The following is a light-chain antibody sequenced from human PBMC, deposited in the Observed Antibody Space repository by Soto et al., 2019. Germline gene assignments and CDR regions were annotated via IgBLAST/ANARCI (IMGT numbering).Light chain of an antibody. CDR3: QQYHSNPST. CDR1: QSLYNSNNLNY. CDR2: WAS. V-gene: IGKV4-1*01. J-gene: IGKJ2*01. Sequence: DIVMTQSPDSLAVSLGERATINCKSSQSLYNSNNLNYLAWYQQKPGQPPKLLLYWASTRESGVPDRFSGSGSGTDFTLTICSLQAADVAVYYCQQYHSNPSTFGQGTKLEIK.